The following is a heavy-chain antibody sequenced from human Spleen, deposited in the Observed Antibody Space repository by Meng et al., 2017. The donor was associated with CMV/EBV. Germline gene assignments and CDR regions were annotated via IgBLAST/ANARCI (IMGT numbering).Heavy chain of an antibody. CDR3: ARGSITIFGVVVPFDY. V-gene: IGHV4-59*01. D-gene: IGHD3-3*01. CDR1: GGSISSYY. J-gene: IGHJ4*02. CDR2: IYYSGST. Sequence: SETLSLTCTVSGGSISSYYWSWIRQPPGKGLEWIGYIYYSGSTNYNPSLKSRVTISVDTSKNQFSLKLSSVTAADTAVYYCARGSITIFGVVVPFDYWGQGTLVTVSS.